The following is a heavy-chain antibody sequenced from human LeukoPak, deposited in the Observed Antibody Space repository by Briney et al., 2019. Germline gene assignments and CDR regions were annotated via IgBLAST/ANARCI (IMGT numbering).Heavy chain of an antibody. V-gene: IGHV1-2*02. CDR1: GYTLTSYY. CDR3: ARALMTTVTLGDY. J-gene: IGHJ4*02. CDR2: INPNSGVT. D-gene: IGHD4-11*01. Sequence: GASVRVSCEASGYTLTSYYIHWVRQAPGQRLEWMAWINPNSGVTNYAQKFQGRVTLTRDTPISTVYMEVSRLRSDDTAVYYCARALMTTVTLGDYWGQGALVTVSS.